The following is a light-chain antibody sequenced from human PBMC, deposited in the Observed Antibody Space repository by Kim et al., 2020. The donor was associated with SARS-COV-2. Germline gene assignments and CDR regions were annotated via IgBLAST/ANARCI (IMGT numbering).Light chain of an antibody. CDR3: QNYNSPPYT. V-gene: IGKV1-27*01. CDR1: QGISNY. J-gene: IGKJ2*01. CDR2: AAS. Sequence: SASVGDRGNITCRASQGISNYLALYQLKPVKVPKCLIRAASTLQSGVPSRFSGGGSGTDYTLTISGLHPEDVATYYCQNYNSPPYTFGQGTKLEI.